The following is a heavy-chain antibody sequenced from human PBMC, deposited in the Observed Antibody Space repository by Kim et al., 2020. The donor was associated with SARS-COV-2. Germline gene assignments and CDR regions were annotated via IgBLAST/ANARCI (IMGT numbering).Heavy chain of an antibody. D-gene: IGHD3-10*01. Sequence: GGSLRLSCAASGFTFSNAWMSWVRQAPGKGLEWVGRIKSKTDGGTTDYAAPGTGRFTISRDDSKNTLYLQKNSLKTEDTAVYYCTTDKPKNYYGSGSDFGYWGQGTLVTVSS. J-gene: IGHJ4*02. CDR1: GFTFSNAW. CDR2: IKSKTDGGTT. V-gene: IGHV3-15*01. CDR3: TTDKPKNYYGSGSDFGY.